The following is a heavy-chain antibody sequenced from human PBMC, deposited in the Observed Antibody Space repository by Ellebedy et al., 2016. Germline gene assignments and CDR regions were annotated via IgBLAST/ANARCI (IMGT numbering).Heavy chain of an antibody. J-gene: IGHJ6*02. CDR2: IKQDGSEK. CDR3: ASQGLSMDV. V-gene: IGHV3-7*03. CDR1: GFTFSSYW. Sequence: GESLKISXAASGFTFSSYWMSWVRQAPGKGLEWVANIKQDGSEKYYVDSVKGRFTISRGNAKNSLYLQMNSLRAEDTAVYYCASQGLSMDVWGQGTTVTVSS.